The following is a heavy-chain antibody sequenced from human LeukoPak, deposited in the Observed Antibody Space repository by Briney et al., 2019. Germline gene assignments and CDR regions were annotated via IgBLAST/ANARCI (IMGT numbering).Heavy chain of an antibody. Sequence: GESLKISCKTSGFTFTTHWIAWVRQMPGEGLELMGIIYPGDSDTNYSPSFQGQVTISADKSTSTAYLQWSSLQASDTAMYYCARDYFWTGSYFFDYWGQGTLVTVSS. D-gene: IGHD3/OR15-3a*01. CDR1: GFTFTTHW. V-gene: IGHV5-51*01. CDR3: ARDYFWTGSYFFDY. J-gene: IGHJ4*02. CDR2: IYPGDSDT.